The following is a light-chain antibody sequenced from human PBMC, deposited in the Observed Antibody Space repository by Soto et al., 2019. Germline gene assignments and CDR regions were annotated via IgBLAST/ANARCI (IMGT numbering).Light chain of an antibody. CDR1: RSDIGAYNL. CDR3: SSFTAKSTLI. J-gene: IGLJ2*01. Sequence: QSALTQPASVSGSPGQSITISCAGTRSDIGAYNLVSWYQQHPGKAPQLIIYEVRNRPSGISFRFSGSKSGNTASLTISGLQTEDEADYYCSSFTAKSTLIFGGGTKLTVL. CDR2: EVR. V-gene: IGLV2-14*03.